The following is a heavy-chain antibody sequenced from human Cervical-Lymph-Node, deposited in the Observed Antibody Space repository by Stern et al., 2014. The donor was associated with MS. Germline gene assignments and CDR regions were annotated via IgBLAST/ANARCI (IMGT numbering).Heavy chain of an antibody. CDR3: AREPYNYDGDGYLDH. J-gene: IGHJ4*02. D-gene: IGHD3-22*01. V-gene: IGHV3-30-3*01. Sequence: VQLVESGGGVVHPGRSLRLSCAASGFNFISYSMYWVRQAPGKGLEWVAVLLHDGSNEYYADSVKGRFTISRDNSKNTVSLQMNSLRVEDTAVYYCAREPYNYDGDGYLDHWGQGTLVTVSS. CDR1: GFNFISYS. CDR2: LLHDGSNE.